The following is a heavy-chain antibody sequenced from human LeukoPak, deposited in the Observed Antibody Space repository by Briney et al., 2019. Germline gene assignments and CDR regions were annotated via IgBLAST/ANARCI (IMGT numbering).Heavy chain of an antibody. J-gene: IGHJ4*02. CDR3: AREESSSWTFDY. CDR2: TYYRSKWNN. V-gene: IGHV6-1*01. Sequence: SQTLSLTCAISGDSVSGNSAVAWNWLRQSPSRGLEWLGRTYYRSKWNNDYAVSVKSRITINPDTSKNQVSLPLNSVTPEDTAVYYCAREESSSWTFDYWGQGTLVTVSS. D-gene: IGHD6-13*01. CDR1: GDSVSGNSAVA.